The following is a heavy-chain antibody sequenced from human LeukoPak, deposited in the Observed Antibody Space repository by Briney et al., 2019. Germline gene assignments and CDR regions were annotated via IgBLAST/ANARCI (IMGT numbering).Heavy chain of an antibody. CDR2: ISGGGDIT. V-gene: IGHV3-23*01. J-gene: IGHJ5*02. CDR1: GFNFANHA. Sequence: GGSLRLSCAASGFNFANHAMSWVRQTPGKGLEWVSAISGGGDITYYADSAKGRFTISRDNSKNTLYLQMNSLRAEDTAVYYCASTNYRGGSTGYNWFDPWGQGTLVTVSS. D-gene: IGHD2-15*01. CDR3: ASTNYRGGSTGYNWFDP.